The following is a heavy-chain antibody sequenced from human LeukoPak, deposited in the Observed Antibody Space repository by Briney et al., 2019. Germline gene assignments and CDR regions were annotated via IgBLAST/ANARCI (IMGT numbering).Heavy chain of an antibody. D-gene: IGHD3-9*01. CDR3: ARLRLVIDY. J-gene: IGHJ4*02. CDR1: GFTFSSYG. Sequence: GGTLRLSCAASGFTFSSYGMSWVRQAPGKGLEWVAFIRYDGSYTYYADSVKGRFTISRDNAKNSLYLQMNSLRVEDTAVYYCARLRLVIDYWGQGTLVTVSS. V-gene: IGHV3-33*08. CDR2: IRYDGSYT.